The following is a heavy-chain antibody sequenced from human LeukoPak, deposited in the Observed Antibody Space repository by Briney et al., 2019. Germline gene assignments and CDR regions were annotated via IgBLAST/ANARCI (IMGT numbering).Heavy chain of an antibody. D-gene: IGHD3-10*01. CDR1: GGSISSNSYY. V-gene: IGHV4-39*01. CDR2: IYYTGST. J-gene: IGHJ4*02. Sequence: SETLSLTCTVSGGSISSNSYYWGCIRQPPGKGLDWLGNIYYTGSTQYNSSLNSRVTMSVATSKNQFSLKLSSVAAADTAVYFCARLALRLVPEYWGQGTLVAVSS. CDR3: ARLALRLVPEY.